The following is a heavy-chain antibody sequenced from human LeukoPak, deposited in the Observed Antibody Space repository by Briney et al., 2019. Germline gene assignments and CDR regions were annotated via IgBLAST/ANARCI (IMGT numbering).Heavy chain of an antibody. J-gene: IGHJ4*02. V-gene: IGHV5-51*01. CDR2: IYPGDSDT. CDR3: ARESDTMIRGMDY. Sequence: GESLKISCKGSGYNFNNHWIGWVRQMPGKGLEWMGTIYPGDSDTRYSPSFQGQVTISADKSISTAYLQWSSLKASDTAMYYCARESDTMIRGMDYWGQGALVTVSS. D-gene: IGHD3-10*01. CDR1: GYNFNNHW.